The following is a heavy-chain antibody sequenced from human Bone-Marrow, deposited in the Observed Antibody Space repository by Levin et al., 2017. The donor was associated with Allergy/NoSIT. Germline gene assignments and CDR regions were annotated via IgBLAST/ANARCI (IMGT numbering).Heavy chain of an antibody. D-gene: IGHD2-2*01. V-gene: IGHV3-23*01. CDR3: ARGAAMFSVGGPFDM. J-gene: IGHJ3*02. Sequence: GESLKISCAASGFTFSDYSMTWVRQAPGRGLEWVSSIISSGGSAYYADSVRARFTISRDNSKNTVSLQMNSLRADDMAVYYCARGAAMFSVGGPFDMWGQGTVVTVSS. CDR2: IISSGGSA. CDR1: GFTFSDYS.